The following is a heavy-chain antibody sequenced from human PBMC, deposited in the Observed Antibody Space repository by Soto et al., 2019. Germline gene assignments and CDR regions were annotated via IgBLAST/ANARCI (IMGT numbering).Heavy chain of an antibody. Sequence: QVQLVESGGGVVQPGRSLRLSCAASGFTFSSYAMHWVRQAPGKGLEWVAVISYDGSNKYYADSVKGRFTISRDNSKNTLYLQMNSLRAEDTAVYYCARDSRVVGATVGYYFDYWGQGTLVTVSS. D-gene: IGHD1-26*01. V-gene: IGHV3-30-3*01. CDR2: ISYDGSNK. CDR3: ARDSRVVGATVGYYFDY. J-gene: IGHJ4*02. CDR1: GFTFSSYA.